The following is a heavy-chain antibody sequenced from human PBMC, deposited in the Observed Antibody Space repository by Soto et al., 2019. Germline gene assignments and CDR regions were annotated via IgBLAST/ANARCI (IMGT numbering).Heavy chain of an antibody. J-gene: IGHJ1*01. Sequence: QMQLVQSGPEVKKPGTSVKVSCKASGFTFTSSAMQWVRQARGQRLEWIGWIVVGSGNTNYAQKFQERVTITRDMSTSTAYMELGSLRSEDTAVYYCAAEGDYYDSSEEDFQHWGQGTLVTVSS. V-gene: IGHV1-58*02. CDR1: GFTFTSSA. CDR3: AAEGDYYDSSEEDFQH. D-gene: IGHD3-22*01. CDR2: IVVGSGNT.